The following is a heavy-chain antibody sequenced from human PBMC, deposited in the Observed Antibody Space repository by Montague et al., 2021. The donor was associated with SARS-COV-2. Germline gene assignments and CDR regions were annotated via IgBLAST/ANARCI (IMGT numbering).Heavy chain of an antibody. J-gene: IGHJ4*02. CDR3: ARHLAISGPAAVSDY. D-gene: IGHD2-2*01. CDR1: GGSIGSSSYY. V-gene: IGHV4-39*01. Sequence: SETLSLTCTVSGGSIGSSSYYWGWIRQPPGKGLEWIGSIYYSGSTYYNPSLKSRVTISVDTSRNQFSLKLSSVTAADTAIYYCARHLAISGPAAVSDYWGQGTLVTVSS. CDR2: IYYSGST.